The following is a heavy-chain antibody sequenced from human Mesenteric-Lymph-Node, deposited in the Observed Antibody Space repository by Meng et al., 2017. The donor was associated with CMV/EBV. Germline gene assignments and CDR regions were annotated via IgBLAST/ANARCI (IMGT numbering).Heavy chain of an antibody. J-gene: IGHJ4*02. Sequence: LACAACGFTFGIQGRNWVRQAPDWGLEKVETVSHDESNEHNRESMKGRFVITRDNSKNTLYLQVDSLRDEDRAMYYCAGQEAGIDYWGQGALVTVSS. D-gene: IGHD6-13*01. CDR1: GFTFGIQG. CDR3: AGQEAGIDY. CDR2: VSHDESNE. V-gene: IGHV3-30*03.